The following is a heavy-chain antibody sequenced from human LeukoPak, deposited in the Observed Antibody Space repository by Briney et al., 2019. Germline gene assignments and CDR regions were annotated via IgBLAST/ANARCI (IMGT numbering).Heavy chain of an antibody. V-gene: IGHV4-59*01. J-gene: IGHJ4*02. CDR3: ARGRGYSYGYFDY. CDR2: IYSSGST. CDR1: GGSITGFY. Sequence: PSETLSLTCTVSGGSITGFYWTWLRQPPGKGLEWIGYIYSSGSTNYNPSLKSRVAISVDTSKNQFSLKLSSVTAADTAVYYCARGRGYSYGYFDYWGQGTLVTVSS. D-gene: IGHD5-18*01.